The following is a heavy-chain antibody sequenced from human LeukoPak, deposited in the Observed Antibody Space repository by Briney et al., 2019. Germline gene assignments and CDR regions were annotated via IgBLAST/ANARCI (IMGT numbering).Heavy chain of an antibody. Sequence: SETLSLTCTVSGVSISSYYWSWVRQPPGKGLDWIGYIYYSGSTNYNPSLKSRVTISADTSKNQFSLKLSSVTAADTAVYYCARVAVAPNWFDPWGQGTLVTVSS. V-gene: IGHV4-59*01. D-gene: IGHD6-19*01. J-gene: IGHJ5*02. CDR3: ARVAVAPNWFDP. CDR1: GVSISSYY. CDR2: IYYSGST.